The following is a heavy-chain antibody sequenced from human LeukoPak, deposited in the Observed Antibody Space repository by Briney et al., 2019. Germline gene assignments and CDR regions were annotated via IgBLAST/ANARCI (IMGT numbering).Heavy chain of an antibody. CDR2: LSSNGGST. CDR3: VRESSYGSGSYDY. J-gene: IGHJ4*02. D-gene: IGHD3-10*01. Sequence: PGGSLRLSCSASGFRFSSYAMHWVRQAPGKGLEYGSALSSNGGSTYYADSVKGGFTISRDNSKNTLYLQMSSLRAEDTAVYYCVRESSYGSGSYDYWGQGTLVTVSS. CDR1: GFRFSSYA. V-gene: IGHV3-64D*06.